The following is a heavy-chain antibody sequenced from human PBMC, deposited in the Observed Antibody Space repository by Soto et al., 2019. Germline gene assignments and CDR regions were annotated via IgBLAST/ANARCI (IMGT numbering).Heavy chain of an antibody. V-gene: IGHV4-61*01. CDR2: IYYSGST. D-gene: IGHD4-4*01. CDR1: GGSVSSGSYY. CDR3: DRGLHPGDMDV. Sequence: SETLSLTCTVSGGSVSSGSYYWSWIRQPPGKGLEWIGYIYYSGSTNYNPSLKSRVTISVDTSKNQFSLKLSSVTAADTAVYYCDRGLHPGDMDVWGQGTTVTVSS. J-gene: IGHJ6*02.